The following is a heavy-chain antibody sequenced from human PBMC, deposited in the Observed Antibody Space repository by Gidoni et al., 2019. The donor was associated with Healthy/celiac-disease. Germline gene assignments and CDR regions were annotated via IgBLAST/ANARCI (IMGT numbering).Heavy chain of an antibody. Sequence: QVQLQQWGAGLLKPSETLSLTCAVYGGSFSGYYWSWIRQPPGKGLEWIGEINHSGSTNYNPSLKSRVTISVDTSKNQFSLKLSSVTAADTAVYYCARGLVTNPRRKDYFDYWGQGTLVTVSS. CDR2: INHSGST. CDR1: GGSFSGYY. CDR3: ARGLVTNPRRKDYFDY. J-gene: IGHJ4*02. D-gene: IGHD2-21*02. V-gene: IGHV4-34*01.